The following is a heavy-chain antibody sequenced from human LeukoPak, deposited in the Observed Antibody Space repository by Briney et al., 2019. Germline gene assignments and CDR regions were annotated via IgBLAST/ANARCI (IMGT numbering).Heavy chain of an antibody. D-gene: IGHD1-26*01. CDR3: ARDVPLMGASKTRYFDY. J-gene: IGHJ4*02. V-gene: IGHV3-21*06. Sequence: GGSLRLSCAASGFTFRDYTMNWVRQAPGKGLEWVSAINKGGSFIKYADSVKGRFIVSRDNAKNSLYLQMSSLRAEDTAIYYCARDVPLMGASKTRYFDYWGQGTLVTVSS. CDR2: INKGGSFI. CDR1: GFTFRDYT.